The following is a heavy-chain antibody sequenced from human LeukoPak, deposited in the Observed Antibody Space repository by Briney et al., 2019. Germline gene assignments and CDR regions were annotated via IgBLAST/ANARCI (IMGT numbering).Heavy chain of an antibody. J-gene: IGHJ3*02. CDR2: ISSSSSTI. V-gene: IGHV3-48*02. D-gene: IGHD3-10*01. CDR3: ARDGMVRGVIIWDAFDI. CDR1: GFTFSSYS. Sequence: PGGSLRLSCAASGFTFSSYSMNWVRQAPGKGLEWVSYISSSSSTIYYADSVKGRFTISRDNAKNSLYLQMNSLRDEDTAVYYCARDGMVRGVIIWDAFDIWGQRTMVTVSS.